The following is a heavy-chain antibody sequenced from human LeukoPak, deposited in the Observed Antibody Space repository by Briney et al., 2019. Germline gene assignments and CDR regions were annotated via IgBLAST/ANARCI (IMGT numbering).Heavy chain of an antibody. CDR3: ARVTGYIVEDYFDY. V-gene: IGHV4-59*01. CDR2: IYYSGST. J-gene: IGHJ4*02. CDR1: GGSINDYY. D-gene: IGHD3-22*01. Sequence: SETLSLTCIISGGSINDYYWGWIRQPPGKGLEWIGYIYYSGSTNYNPSLKSRVTISVDTSKNQFSLRLSSVTAADTAVYYCARVTGYIVEDYFDYWGQGTLVTVSS.